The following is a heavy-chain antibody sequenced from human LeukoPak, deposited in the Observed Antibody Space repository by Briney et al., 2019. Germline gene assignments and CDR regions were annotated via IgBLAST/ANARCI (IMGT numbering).Heavy chain of an antibody. V-gene: IGHV3-23*01. CDR2: ISGSGGST. Sequence: PGGSLRLSCAASGFTFSSYGMSWVRQAPGKGLEWVSAISGSGGSTYYADSVKGRFTISRDNSKNTLYLQMNSLRAEDTAVYYCAKESMITFGGETYDAFDIWGQGTMVTVSS. J-gene: IGHJ3*02. CDR1: GFTFSSYG. D-gene: IGHD3-16*01. CDR3: AKESMITFGGETYDAFDI.